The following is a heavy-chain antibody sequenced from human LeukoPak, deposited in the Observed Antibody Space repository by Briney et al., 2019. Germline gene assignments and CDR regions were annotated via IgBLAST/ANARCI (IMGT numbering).Heavy chain of an antibody. CDR1: GYTFATYG. Sequence: ASVKVPCKASGYTFATYGFCWVRQAPGHGLEWMGWISANTGKTDYARKFQGRVTMTTDTSTSTAYMELRSLRPDDTAVYYCAKVAGDRMDYWGQGTLLTVSS. V-gene: IGHV1-18*01. J-gene: IGHJ4*02. CDR2: ISANTGKT. D-gene: IGHD6-13*01. CDR3: AKVAGDRMDY.